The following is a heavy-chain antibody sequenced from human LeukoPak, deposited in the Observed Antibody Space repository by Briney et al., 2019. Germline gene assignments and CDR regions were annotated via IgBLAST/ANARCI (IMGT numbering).Heavy chain of an antibody. CDR3: ARGGLEYYYDSSAEGPYYFDY. J-gene: IGHJ4*02. CDR1: GGSFSVYY. CDR2: INHSGST. D-gene: IGHD3-22*01. V-gene: IGHV4-34*01. Sequence: SETLSLTCAVYGGSFSVYYWSWIRQPPGKGLEWIGEINHSGSTNYNPSLKSRVTISVDTSKNQFSLKLSSVTAADTAVYYCARGGLEYYYDSSAEGPYYFDYWGQGTLVTVSS.